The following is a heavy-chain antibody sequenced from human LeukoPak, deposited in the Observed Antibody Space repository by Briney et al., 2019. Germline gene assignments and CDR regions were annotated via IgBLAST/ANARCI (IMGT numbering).Heavy chain of an antibody. CDR3: ARRGGSGRAFDY. CDR2: IYYTGST. D-gene: IGHD1-26*01. Sequence: PSETLSLTCSVSGASISGGTYYWGWIRQPPGKGLEWIGSIYYTGSTYDNPSLKSRVTISVGTSKNQFSLKLSSVTAADTAVYYCARRGGSGRAFDYWGQGTLVTVSS. V-gene: IGHV4-39*01. CDR1: GASISGGTYY. J-gene: IGHJ4*02.